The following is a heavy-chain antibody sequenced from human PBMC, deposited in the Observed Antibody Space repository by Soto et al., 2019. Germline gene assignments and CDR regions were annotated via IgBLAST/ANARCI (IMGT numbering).Heavy chain of an antibody. CDR2: IYHSGST. V-gene: IGHV4-30-2*01. J-gene: IGHJ4*02. D-gene: IGHD2-21*01. CDR1: GGSISSGGYS. Sequence: SETLSLTCAVSGGSISSGGYSWSWIRQPPGKGLEWIGYIYHSGSTYYNPSLKSRVTISVDRSKNQFSLKLSSVAAADTAVYYCARGNVVAIDYWGQGTLVTVSS. CDR3: ARGNVVAIDY.